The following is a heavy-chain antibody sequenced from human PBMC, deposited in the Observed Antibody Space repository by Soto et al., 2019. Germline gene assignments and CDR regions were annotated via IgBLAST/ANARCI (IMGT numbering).Heavy chain of an antibody. Sequence: GGSLRLSCAASGFTFSSYNMNWVRQAPGRGLEWVSSISSSSSYIYYADSVKGRFTISRDNAKNSLYLQMNSLRAEDTAVYYCARDTYFYGSGSYGPWGQGTLVTVSS. V-gene: IGHV3-21*01. CDR2: ISSSSSYI. D-gene: IGHD3-10*01. J-gene: IGHJ5*02. CDR3: ARDTYFYGSGSYGP. CDR1: GFTFSSYN.